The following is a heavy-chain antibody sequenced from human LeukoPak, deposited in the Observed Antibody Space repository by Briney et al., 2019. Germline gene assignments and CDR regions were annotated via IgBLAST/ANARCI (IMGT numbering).Heavy chain of an antibody. Sequence: SVKVSCKASGGTFSSYAISWVRQAPGQGLEWMGRIIPIFGTANYAQKFQGRVTITTDESTSTAYMELSSLRSEDTAVYYCARDSEIFGVVTPTFDYWGQGTLVTVPS. D-gene: IGHD3-3*01. CDR3: ARDSEIFGVVTPTFDY. J-gene: IGHJ4*02. CDR2: IIPIFGTA. V-gene: IGHV1-69*05. CDR1: GGTFSSYA.